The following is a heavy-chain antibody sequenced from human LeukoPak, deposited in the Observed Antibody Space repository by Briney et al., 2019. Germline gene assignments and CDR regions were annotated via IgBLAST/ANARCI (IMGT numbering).Heavy chain of an antibody. CDR3: ARAAGLYYYGSGSYQYYFDY. CDR1: GGSISSGSYY. CDR2: FYTSGST. D-gene: IGHD3-10*01. J-gene: IGHJ4*02. V-gene: IGHV4-61*02. Sequence: SQTLSLTCTVSGGSISSGSYYWSWIRQPAGKGLEWIGRFYTSGSTNYHPSLKRRVTISVDTSKNQFSLKLSSVTAADTAVYYCARAAGLYYYGSGSYQYYFDYWGQGTLVTVSS.